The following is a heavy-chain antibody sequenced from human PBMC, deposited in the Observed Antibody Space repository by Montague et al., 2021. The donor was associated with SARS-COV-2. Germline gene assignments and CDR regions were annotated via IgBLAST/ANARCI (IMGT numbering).Heavy chain of an antibody. J-gene: IGHJ3*02. V-gene: IGHV4-34*01. CDR2: INQGGAP. Sequence: SETLSLTCAVSRGSFSNYYWTWIRQSPGKGLEWIGEINQGGAPNYTPSLKSRVTMSLDTSKKQISLKLNSVTVADTAVFFCARGRPVQGSFRHFDSISSGALDIWAQGSLVIVSS. CDR1: RGSFSNYY. D-gene: IGHD3-9*01. CDR3: ARGRPVQGSFRHFDSISSGALDI.